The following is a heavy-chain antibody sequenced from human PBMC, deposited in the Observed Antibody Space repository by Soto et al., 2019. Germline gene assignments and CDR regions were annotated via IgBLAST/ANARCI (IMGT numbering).Heavy chain of an antibody. CDR3: ARAAAFTSSWDS. D-gene: IGHD6-13*01. V-gene: IGHV4-59*08. CDR2: IYYSGSA. J-gene: IGHJ1*01. Sequence: TLSLTCTVSGGSLRNYYWSWIRQPPGKGLEWIGHIYYSGSANYNSSLKSRVTISVDTSKNQFSLKLSSVTAADTAVYYCARAAAFTSSWDSWGQGALVTVSS. CDR1: GGSLRNYY.